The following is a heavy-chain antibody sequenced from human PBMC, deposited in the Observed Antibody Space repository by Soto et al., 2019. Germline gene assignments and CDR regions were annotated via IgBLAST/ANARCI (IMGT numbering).Heavy chain of an antibody. D-gene: IGHD2-2*01. Sequence: EVQLVQSGGDLVQPGGSLRLSCVASGFTFSTYWMTWVRQAPGMGLEWVAGIKEDGSEEVYVDSVKGRFSISRDNAKTSLYLQLNRLRAEDTAVYYCATAISSPFSNFDSWGQGSLVTVSS. V-gene: IGHV3-7*01. CDR2: IKEDGSEE. CDR3: ATAISSPFSNFDS. J-gene: IGHJ4*02. CDR1: GFTFSTYW.